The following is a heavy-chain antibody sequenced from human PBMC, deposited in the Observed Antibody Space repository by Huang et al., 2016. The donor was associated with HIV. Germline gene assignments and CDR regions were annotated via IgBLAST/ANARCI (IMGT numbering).Heavy chain of an antibody. CDR3: ARHFGSWSGYFDS. J-gene: IGHJ4*02. V-gene: IGHV4-39*01. Sequence: QLQLQESGPGLVRPSETLSLICTVSGGSITDSNYYWGWFRQPPGKGLEWIGSIFFSGDTDYIPSLKSRVTMSVAASKNRFSLDIRSVAVADTAIYYCARHFGSWSGYFDSWGQGTLVPVSS. CDR2: IFFSGDT. CDR1: GGSITDSNYY. D-gene: IGHD3-10*01.